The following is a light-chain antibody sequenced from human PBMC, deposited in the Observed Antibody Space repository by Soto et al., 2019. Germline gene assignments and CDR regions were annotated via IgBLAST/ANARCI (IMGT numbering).Light chain of an antibody. J-gene: IGLJ3*02. CDR2: DVS. CDR1: SSDVGGHNY. Sequence: QSALTQPRSVSGSPGQSVTISCTGTSSDVGGHNYVSWYQQHPGKAPKLMIYDVSKWPSGVPDRFSGSKSGNTASLTISGLQAEDEADYYCCSYAGSYPWVFGGGTKLTVL. CDR3: CSYAGSYPWV. V-gene: IGLV2-11*01.